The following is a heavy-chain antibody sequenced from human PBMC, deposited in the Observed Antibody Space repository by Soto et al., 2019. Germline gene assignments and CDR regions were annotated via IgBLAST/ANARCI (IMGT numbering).Heavy chain of an antibody. CDR3: ARPTRYYYDSSGQSAWFDP. Sequence: QVQLVQSGAEVKKPGSSVKVSCKASGGTFSSYAISWVRQAPGQGLEWMGGIIPIFVTPNYAQKFQGRVTITADESTSTAYMELSSLRSEDTAVYYCARPTRYYYDSSGQSAWFDPWGQGTLVTVSS. CDR2: IIPIFVTP. D-gene: IGHD3-22*01. CDR1: GGTFSSYA. V-gene: IGHV1-69*12. J-gene: IGHJ5*02.